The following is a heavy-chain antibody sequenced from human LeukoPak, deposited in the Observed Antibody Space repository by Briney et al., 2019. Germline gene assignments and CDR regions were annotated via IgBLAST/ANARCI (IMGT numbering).Heavy chain of an antibody. CDR2: IYYSGST. CDR1: GGSISRSSYY. CDR3: ARGGGLGAYYYYMDV. Sequence: SETLSLTCTVSGGSISRSSYYWSWIRQPPRKGLEWIGYIYYSGSTHYNPSLKSRVTISVDTSKNQFSLKLRSVTAADTAVYYCARGGGLGAYYYYMDVWGNGTTVTISS. V-gene: IGHV4-61*01. D-gene: IGHD1-26*01. J-gene: IGHJ6*03.